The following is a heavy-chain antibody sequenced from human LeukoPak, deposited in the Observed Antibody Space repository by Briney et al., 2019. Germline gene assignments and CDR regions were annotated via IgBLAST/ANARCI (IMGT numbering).Heavy chain of an antibody. V-gene: IGHV3-74*01. CDR2: INSDGSST. J-gene: IGHJ6*02. Sequence: AVTLSLYSAGSGITFNNYWMDWHPQAPGKGLVWVSRINSDGSSTGYADDVKGRVTIYRDNAKNPLYLQMNSLRAEDTAVYYCARDRYYGMDVCGQGSTVAVSS. CDR1: GITFNNYW. CDR3: ARDRYYGMDV.